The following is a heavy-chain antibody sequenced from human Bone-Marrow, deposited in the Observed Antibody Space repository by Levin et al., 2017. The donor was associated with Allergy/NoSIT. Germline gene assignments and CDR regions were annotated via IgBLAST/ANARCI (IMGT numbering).Heavy chain of an antibody. V-gene: IGHV3-33*01. Sequence: GGSLRLSCAASGFTFSSYGMHWVRQAPGKGLEWVAVIWYDGSNKYYADSVKGRFTISRDNSKNTLYLQMNSLRAEDTAVYYCARTYYDSSGDYPFDYWGQGTLVTVSS. J-gene: IGHJ4*02. CDR1: GFTFSSYG. CDR2: IWYDGSNK. CDR3: ARTYYDSSGDYPFDY. D-gene: IGHD3-22*01.